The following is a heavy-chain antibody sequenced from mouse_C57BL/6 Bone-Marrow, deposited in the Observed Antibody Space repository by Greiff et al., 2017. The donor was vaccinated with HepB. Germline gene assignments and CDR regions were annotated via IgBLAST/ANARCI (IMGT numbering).Heavy chain of an antibody. V-gene: IGHV3-6*01. CDR1: GYSITSGYY. CDR2: ISYDGSN. D-gene: IGHD2-2*01. J-gene: IGHJ3*01. CDR3: ARDRGGYDGFAY. Sequence: EVKLMESGPGLVKPSQSLSLTCSVTGYSITSGYYWNWIRQFPGNKLEWMGYISYDGSNNYNPSLKNRISITRDTSKNQFFLKLNSVTTEDTATYYCARDRGGYDGFAYWGQGTLVTVSA.